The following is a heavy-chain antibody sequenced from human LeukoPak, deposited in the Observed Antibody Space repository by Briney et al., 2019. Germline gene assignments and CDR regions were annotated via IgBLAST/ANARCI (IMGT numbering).Heavy chain of an antibody. J-gene: IGHJ3*02. D-gene: IGHD6-19*01. CDR1: GFTFSDYY. CDR2: ISSSGSTI. Sequence: GGSLRLSCAASGFTFSDYYMSWIRQAPGKGLEWVSYISSSGSTIYYADSVKGRFTISRDNSKNTLYLQMISLRVEDTAVYHCAKTQYSSGWYTNDAFDIWGQGTMVTVSS. V-gene: IGHV3-11*01. CDR3: AKTQYSSGWYTNDAFDI.